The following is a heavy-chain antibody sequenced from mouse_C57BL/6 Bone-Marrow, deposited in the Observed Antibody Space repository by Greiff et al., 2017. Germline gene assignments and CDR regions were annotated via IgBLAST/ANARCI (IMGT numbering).Heavy chain of an antibody. CDR2: IYPGNSDT. V-gene: IGHV1-5*01. D-gene: IGHD1-1*01. CDR3: TRTPYYYGSSYDAMDY. J-gene: IGHJ4*01. CDR1: GYTFTSYW. Sequence: EVQLQQSGTVLARPGASVKMSCKTSGYTFTSYWMHWVKQRPGQGLEWIGAIYPGNSDTSYNQKFKGKAKLTAVTSASTAYMELSSLTNEDSAVYYCTRTPYYYGSSYDAMDYWGQGTSVTVSS.